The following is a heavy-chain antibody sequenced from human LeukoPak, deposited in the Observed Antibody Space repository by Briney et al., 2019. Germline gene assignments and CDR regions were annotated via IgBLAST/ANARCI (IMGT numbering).Heavy chain of an antibody. CDR1: GFTFSSYW. CDR2: IKQDGSEK. Sequence: GGSLRLSCAASGFTFSSYWMSWVRQAPGKGLEWVANIKQDGSEKYYVDSVKGRFTISRDNAKNSLYLQMNSLRAEDTAVYYCARNYDILTEDIAFDIWGQGTKVTVSS. CDR3: ARNYDILTEDIAFDI. D-gene: IGHD3-9*01. V-gene: IGHV3-7*01. J-gene: IGHJ3*02.